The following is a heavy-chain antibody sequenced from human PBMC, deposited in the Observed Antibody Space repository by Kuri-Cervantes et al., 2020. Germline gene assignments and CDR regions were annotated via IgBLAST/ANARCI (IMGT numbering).Heavy chain of an antibody. CDR3: ATYEGYGSGNLYYYYGMDV. V-gene: IGHV3-23*01. D-gene: IGHD3-10*01. Sequence: GESLKISCAASGFTFSSYGMHWVRQAPGKGLEWVSAISGSGGSTYYADSVKGRFTISRDNSKNTLYLQMNSLRAEDTAVYYCATYEGYGSGNLYYYYGMDVWGQGTTVTVSS. CDR1: GFTFSSYG. J-gene: IGHJ6*02. CDR2: ISGSGGST.